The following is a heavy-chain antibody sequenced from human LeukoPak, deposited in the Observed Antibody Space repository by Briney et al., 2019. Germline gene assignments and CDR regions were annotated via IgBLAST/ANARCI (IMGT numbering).Heavy chain of an antibody. V-gene: IGHV3-9*01. D-gene: IGHD3-10*01. CDR3: AKDIMVRGVINDAFDI. Sequence: GGSLRLSCAASGFTFDDYAMHWVRQAPGKGLEWVSGISWNSGSIGYADSVKGRFTISRDNAKNSLYLQMNSLRAEDTALYYCAKDIMVRGVINDAFDIWGQGTMVTVSS. CDR2: ISWNSGSI. J-gene: IGHJ3*02. CDR1: GFTFDDYA.